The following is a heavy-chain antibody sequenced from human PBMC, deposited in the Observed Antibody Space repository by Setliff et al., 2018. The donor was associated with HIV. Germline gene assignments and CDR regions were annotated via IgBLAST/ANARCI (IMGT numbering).Heavy chain of an antibody. Sequence: GGSLRLSCAASGFTFVSYGMHWVRQAPGKGLEWVTFIRYDSSNKYYADSVKGRFTISRDNSRNTLYLQMHSLTPEDTAVYYCAKDVARRLAAIGRRGFFDYWGQGTLVTVSS. J-gene: IGHJ4*02. CDR3: AKDVARRLAAIGRRGFFDY. CDR2: IRYDSSNK. CDR1: GFTFVSYG. D-gene: IGHD6-13*01. V-gene: IGHV3-30*02.